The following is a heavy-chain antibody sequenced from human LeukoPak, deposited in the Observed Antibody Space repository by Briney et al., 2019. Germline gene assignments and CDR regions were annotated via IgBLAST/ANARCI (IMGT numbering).Heavy chain of an antibody. CDR3: ARLGYSSGYFDY. CDR2: IYTSGST. J-gene: IGHJ4*02. CDR1: GGSISSYY. V-gene: IGHV4-4*07. D-gene: IGHD5-18*01. Sequence: PSETLSLTCTVSGGSISSYYWIWSRQPAGKGLEWIGRIYTSGSTNYKPSLKSRVTMSVDTSKNQFSLKLSSVTAADTAVYYCARLGYSSGYFDYWGQGTLVTVSS.